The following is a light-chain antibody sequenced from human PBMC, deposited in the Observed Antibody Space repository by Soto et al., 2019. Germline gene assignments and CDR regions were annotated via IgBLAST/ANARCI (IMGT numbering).Light chain of an antibody. CDR1: QSISTY. J-gene: IGKJ1*01. CDR2: AAS. CDR3: QQRNTTPRT. V-gene: IGKV1-39*01. Sequence: DIQMTQSPSSLSASVGDRASVTCRASQSISTYLNWYQQRPGEAPKLLIYAASSLHSGIPSRFSGSGSGADFTRTIGSLEPEDFATYYCQQRNTTPRTFGQGTKVEVK.